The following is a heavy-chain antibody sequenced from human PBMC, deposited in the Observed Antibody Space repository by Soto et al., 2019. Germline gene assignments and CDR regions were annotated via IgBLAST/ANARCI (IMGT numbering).Heavy chain of an antibody. CDR2: IWYDGSKK. J-gene: IGHJ4*02. V-gene: IGHV3-33*01. Sequence: PGGSLRLSCAASGFTFSSYGMHWVRQAPGKGLEWVAVIWYDGSKKYYADSVKGRFTISRDNSKNTLYPQMNSLRAEDTAVYYCARGDFLLQSGSYRTVDYWGQGTMVTVSS. CDR3: ARGDFLLQSGSYRTVDY. D-gene: IGHD1-26*01. CDR1: GFTFSSYG.